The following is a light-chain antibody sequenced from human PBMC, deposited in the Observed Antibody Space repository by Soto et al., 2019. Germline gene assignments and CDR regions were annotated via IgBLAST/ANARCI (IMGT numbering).Light chain of an antibody. V-gene: IGLV2-14*01. CDR1: SSDVGGYNY. CDR3: SSYTSSSTLPDV. J-gene: IGLJ1*01. Sequence: QAVVTQPASVSGSPGQSITISCTGTSSDVGGYNYVSWYQQHPGKAPKLMIYDVSNRPSGVSNRFSGSKSGNTASLTISGLQAEDEADYYCSSYTSSSTLPDVFGTGTKLTVL. CDR2: DVS.